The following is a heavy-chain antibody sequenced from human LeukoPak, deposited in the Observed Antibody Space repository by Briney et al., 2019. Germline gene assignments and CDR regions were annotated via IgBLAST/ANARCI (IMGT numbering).Heavy chain of an antibody. D-gene: IGHD6-19*01. CDR2: ISYDGSNK. J-gene: IGHJ4*02. CDR3: ARDGSGCDY. CDR1: GFTFSSYA. V-gene: IGHV3-30-3*01. Sequence: PGGSLRLSCAASGFTFSSYAMHWVRQAPGKGLEWVAVISYDGSNKYYADSVKGRFTISRDNSKNTLYLQMNSLRAEDTAVYYCARDGSGCDYWGQGTLVTVSS.